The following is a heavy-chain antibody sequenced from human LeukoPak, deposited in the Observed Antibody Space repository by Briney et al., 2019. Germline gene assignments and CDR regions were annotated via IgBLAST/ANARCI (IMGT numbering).Heavy chain of an antibody. Sequence: GGSLRLSCAASGFTFSSYAMSWVRQAPGKGLEWVSAISGSGGSTYYADSVKGRFTNSRDNSKNTLYLQMNSLRAEDTAVYYCAKRIYYYDSSGYYLGYWGQGTLVTVSS. D-gene: IGHD3-22*01. J-gene: IGHJ4*02. CDR1: GFTFSSYA. CDR2: ISGSGGST. CDR3: AKRIYYYDSSGYYLGY. V-gene: IGHV3-23*01.